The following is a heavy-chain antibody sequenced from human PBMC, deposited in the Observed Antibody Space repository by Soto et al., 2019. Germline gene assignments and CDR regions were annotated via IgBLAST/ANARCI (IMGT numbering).Heavy chain of an antibody. CDR2: IYYSGST. J-gene: IGHJ6*02. D-gene: IGHD3-9*01. CDR1: GGSIXSXGXX. CDR3: AIXFGXXGMDV. Sequence: QVQLQESGPGLVKPSQTLSLTCTVSGGSIXSXGXXXSWIRQHPGKGVVWIGSIYYSGSTYYNPSLKXXXXXXXXXXXXXXXXXXXXXXXXXXXXXXCAIXFGXXGMDVCGQGTTVTVSS. V-gene: IGHV4-31*01.